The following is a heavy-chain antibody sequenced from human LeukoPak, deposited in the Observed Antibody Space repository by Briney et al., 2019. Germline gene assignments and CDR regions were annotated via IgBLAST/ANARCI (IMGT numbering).Heavy chain of an antibody. CDR1: GGSISSYY. D-gene: IGHD3-16*01. CDR2: IYTSGST. CDR3: ARDQRGFVGATAGDKYYYYMDV. J-gene: IGHJ6*03. Sequence: SETLSLTCTVSGGSISSYYWSWIRQPAGKGLEWIGRIYTSGSTNYNPSLKSRVTMSVDTSKNQFSLKLSSVTAADTAVYYCARDQRGFVGATAGDKYYYYMDVWGKGTTVTVSS. V-gene: IGHV4-4*07.